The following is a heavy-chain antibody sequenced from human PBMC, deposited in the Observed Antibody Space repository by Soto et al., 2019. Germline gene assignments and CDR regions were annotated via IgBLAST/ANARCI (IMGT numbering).Heavy chain of an antibody. J-gene: IGHJ4*02. D-gene: IGHD3-22*01. Sequence: GVSLKLSCKGSGYSFAGYWITWVRQKTGKGLEWMGRIDPGDSQTYYSPSFRGHVTISVTKSITTVFLQWSSLRASDTAMYYCARQIYDSDTGPNFQYYFDSWGQGTPVTVSS. CDR2: IDPGDSQT. CDR1: GYSFAGYW. CDR3: ARQIYDSDTGPNFQYYFDS. V-gene: IGHV5-10-1*01.